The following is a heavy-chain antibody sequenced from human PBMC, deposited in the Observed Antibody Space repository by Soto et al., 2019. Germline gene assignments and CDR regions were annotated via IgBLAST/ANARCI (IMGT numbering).Heavy chain of an antibody. D-gene: IGHD3-22*01. CDR1: GGTFSSYA. J-gene: IGHJ6*02. V-gene: IGHV1-69*13. Sequence: ASVKVSCKACGGTFSSYAISWVRQAPGQGLEWMGGIIPIFGTANYAQKFQGRVTITADESTSTAYMELSSLRSEDTAVYYCARGTSQSDYYDSQAAGMDVWGQGTTVTVSS. CDR3: ARGTSQSDYYDSQAAGMDV. CDR2: IIPIFGTA.